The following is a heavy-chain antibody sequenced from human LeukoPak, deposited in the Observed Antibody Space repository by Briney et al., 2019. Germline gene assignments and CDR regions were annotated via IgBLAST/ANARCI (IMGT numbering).Heavy chain of an antibody. CDR1: GFTFSSYW. J-gene: IGHJ6*02. CDR2: INSDVSSM. CDR3: ASSYGIDF. Sequence: GGSLRLSCAASGFTFSSYWMHWVRQAPGKGLVWVSRINSDVSSMIYADSVEGRFTISRDNAKNTLYLQMNSLRAEDTAVYYCASSYGIDFWGQGTPFTVSS. V-gene: IGHV3-74*01.